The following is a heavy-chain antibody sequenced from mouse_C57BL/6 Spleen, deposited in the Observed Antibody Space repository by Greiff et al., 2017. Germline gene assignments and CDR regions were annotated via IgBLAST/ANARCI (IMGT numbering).Heavy chain of an antibody. CDR1: GYTFTGYW. Sequence: VKLQESGAELMKPGASVKLSCKATGYTFTGYWIEWVKQRPGHGLEWIGEIFPGSGSTNYNEKFKGKATFTADTSSNTAYMQLSSLTTEDSAIYCCAICGNYVLYYYAMDDWGQGTSVTVSS. J-gene: IGHJ4*01. CDR3: AICGNYVLYYYAMDD. V-gene: IGHV1-9*01. D-gene: IGHD2-1*01. CDR2: IFPGSGST.